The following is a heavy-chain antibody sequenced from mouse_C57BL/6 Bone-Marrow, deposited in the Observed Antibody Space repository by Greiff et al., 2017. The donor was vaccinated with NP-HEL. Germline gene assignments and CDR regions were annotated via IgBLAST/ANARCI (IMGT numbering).Heavy chain of an antibody. Sequence: EVQLQQSGGGLVKPGGSLKLSCAASGFTFSSYAMSWVRQTPEKRLEWVATISDGGSYTYYPDNVKGRFTISRDNAKNNLYLQMSHLKSEDTAMYYCARVDYYGSSYDAMDYWGQGTSVTVSS. V-gene: IGHV5-4*01. CDR2: ISDGGSYT. D-gene: IGHD1-1*01. J-gene: IGHJ4*01. CDR1: GFTFSSYA. CDR3: ARVDYYGSSYDAMDY.